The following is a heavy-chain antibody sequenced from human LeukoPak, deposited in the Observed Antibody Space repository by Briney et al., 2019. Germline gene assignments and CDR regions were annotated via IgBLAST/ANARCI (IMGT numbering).Heavy chain of an antibody. CDR2: IGTAGDT. CDR1: GFTFSSYD. D-gene: IGHD1-1*01. Sequence: PGGSLRLSCAASGFTFSSYDMHWVRQATGKGLEWVSAIGTAGDTYYPGSVKGRFTISRENAKNSLYLQMNSLRAGDTAVYYCARASHRYNWNDPSGYYGMDVWGQGTTVTVSS. CDR3: ARASHRYNWNDPSGYYGMDV. V-gene: IGHV3-13*01. J-gene: IGHJ6*02.